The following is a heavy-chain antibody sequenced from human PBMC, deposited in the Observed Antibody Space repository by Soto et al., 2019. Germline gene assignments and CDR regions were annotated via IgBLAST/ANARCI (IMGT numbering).Heavy chain of an antibody. Sequence: GGSLRLSCAASGFTVSSNYMSWVRQAPGKGLEWVSVIYSGGSTYYADSVKGRFTISRHNSKNTLYLQMNSLRAEDTAVYYCARGLMDYGDYNFGTYYYYYMDVWGKGTTVTVSS. D-gene: IGHD4-17*01. CDR2: IYSGGST. CDR3: ARGLMDYGDYNFGTYYYYYMDV. V-gene: IGHV3-53*04. J-gene: IGHJ6*03. CDR1: GFTVSSNY.